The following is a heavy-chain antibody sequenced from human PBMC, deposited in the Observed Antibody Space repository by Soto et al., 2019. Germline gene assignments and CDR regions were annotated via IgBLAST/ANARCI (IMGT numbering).Heavy chain of an antibody. CDR3: YGQH. J-gene: IGHJ1*01. Sequence: LCCAAPEESLDSSDMTCVRQSPRKGLEWVSTISAGGGRTYYADSVKGRFTFSRDNPKNTFSLLMTSLRAEDTAVYYNYGQH. CDR1: EESLDSSD. CDR2: ISAGGGRT. D-gene: IGHD3-16*01. V-gene: IGHV3-23*01.